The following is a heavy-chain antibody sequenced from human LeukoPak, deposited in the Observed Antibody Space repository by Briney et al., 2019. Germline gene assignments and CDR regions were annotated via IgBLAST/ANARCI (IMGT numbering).Heavy chain of an antibody. V-gene: IGHV4-31*03. D-gene: IGHD2-15*01. Sequence: TPSETLSLTCTVSGGSISSGGYYWTWIRQHPGKGLEWIGYIYYNGNTYYSPSLRSRITISIDTSNNQFSLRLNSVTAADTAVYYCASDCSGGSCGRTRGDIWGQGTMVTVSS. CDR3: ASDCSGGSCGRTRGDI. CDR1: GGSISSGGYY. CDR2: IYYNGNT. J-gene: IGHJ3*02.